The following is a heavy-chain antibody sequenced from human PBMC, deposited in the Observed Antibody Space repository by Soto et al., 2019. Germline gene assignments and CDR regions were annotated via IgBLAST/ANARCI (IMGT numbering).Heavy chain of an antibody. Sequence: QVQLQESGPGLVKPSQTLSLTCTVSGGSISSGDYKWSWIRQPPGKGLEWIGYIYYSGYNYNSPSXKXXRTMSVDTSKNLFSLTLSSVTAADTAVYYCARRDNYVPFEYGGQGTLVTVSS. CDR3: ARRDNYVPFEY. CDR1: GGSISSGDYK. J-gene: IGHJ4*02. V-gene: IGHV4-30-4*01. CDR2: IYYSGYN. D-gene: IGHD4-4*01.